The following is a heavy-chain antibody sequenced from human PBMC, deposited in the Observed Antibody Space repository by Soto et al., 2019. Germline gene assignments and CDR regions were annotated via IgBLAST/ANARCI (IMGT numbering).Heavy chain of an antibody. CDR3: ARDSGAALYGEDALDI. CDR2: VSTSIVST. V-gene: IGHV1-18*04. J-gene: IGHJ3*02. D-gene: IGHD3-10*01. CDR1: GYSFSGYD. Sequence: QGKLVQSGPEVKKPGASVRVSCKASGYSFSGYDITWVRQAPGQGLEWLGWVSTSIVSTMSAENLQGRLSMTTYTSTATVYMELRGLRSDDTAVYYCARDSGAALYGEDALDIWGQGTMVTASS.